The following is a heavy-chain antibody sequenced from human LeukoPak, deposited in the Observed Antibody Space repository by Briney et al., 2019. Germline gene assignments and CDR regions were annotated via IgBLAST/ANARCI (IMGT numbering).Heavy chain of an antibody. J-gene: IGHJ5*02. Sequence: ASVKVSCKASGYTFTSYAMNWVRQAPGQGLEWMGWINPNSGGTNYAQKFQGWVTMTRDTSISTAYMELSRLRSDDTAVYYCARGEGGYCSSTSCSREDWFDPWGQGTLVTVSS. CDR2: INPNSGGT. CDR3: ARGEGGYCSSTSCSREDWFDP. D-gene: IGHD2-2*01. V-gene: IGHV1-2*04. CDR1: GYTFTSYA.